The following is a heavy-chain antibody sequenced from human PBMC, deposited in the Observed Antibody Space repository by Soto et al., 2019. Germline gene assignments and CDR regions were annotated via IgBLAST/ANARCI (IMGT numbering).Heavy chain of an antibody. Sequence: PSETLSLTCTVSGGSLSSSSYYWGWLRQPPGKGLEWIGSIYYSGSTYYNPSLKSRVTISVDTSKNQFSLKLSSVTAADTAVYYCASPKIAFYNWFDPWGQGTLVT. D-gene: IGHD3-3*02. J-gene: IGHJ5*02. CDR3: ASPKIAFYNWFDP. CDR2: IYYSGST. V-gene: IGHV4-39*01. CDR1: GGSLSSSSYY.